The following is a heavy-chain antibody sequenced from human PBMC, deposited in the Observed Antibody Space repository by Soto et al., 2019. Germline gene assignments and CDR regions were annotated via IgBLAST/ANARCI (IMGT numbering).Heavy chain of an antibody. CDR1: GFTFSSYG. CDR3: ASDPTLGYCTNGVCYYFDY. V-gene: IGHV3-33*01. Sequence: GGSLRLSCAASGFTFSSYGMHWVRQAPGKGLEWVAVIWYDGSNKYYADSVKGRFTISRDNSKNTLYLQMNSLRAEDTVVYYCASDPTLGYCTNGVCYYFDYWGQGTLVTVSS. CDR2: IWYDGSNK. D-gene: IGHD2-8*01. J-gene: IGHJ4*02.